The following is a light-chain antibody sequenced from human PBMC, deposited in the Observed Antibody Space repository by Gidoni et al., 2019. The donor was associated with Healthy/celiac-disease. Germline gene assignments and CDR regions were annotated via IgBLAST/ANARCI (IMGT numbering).Light chain of an antibody. Sequence: QSALTQPASVSGSPGPSITISCTGTSSDVGGYNYVSWYQQHPGKAPKLMIYEVSNRPSGVSNRFSGSKSGNTASLTISGLQAEDEADYYCSSYTSSSTLPQYVFGTGTKVTVL. V-gene: IGLV2-14*01. CDR2: EVS. CDR1: SSDVGGYNY. CDR3: SSYTSSSTLPQYV. J-gene: IGLJ1*01.